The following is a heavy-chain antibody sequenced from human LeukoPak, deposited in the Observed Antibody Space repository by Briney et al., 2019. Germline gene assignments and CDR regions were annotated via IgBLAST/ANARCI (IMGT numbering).Heavy chain of an antibody. CDR2: ISSGSSYI. Sequence: GGSLRLSCAASGFTFSSYSMNCVRQAPGKGLEWVSFISSGSSYIYYADSVKGRFTISRDNAKNSLYLQMKSLRAEDTAVYYCARGPTRIAAAGIHGPYYFDYWGQGTLVTVSS. D-gene: IGHD6-13*01. CDR1: GFTFSSYS. CDR3: ARGPTRIAAAGIHGPYYFDY. V-gene: IGHV3-21*01. J-gene: IGHJ4*02.